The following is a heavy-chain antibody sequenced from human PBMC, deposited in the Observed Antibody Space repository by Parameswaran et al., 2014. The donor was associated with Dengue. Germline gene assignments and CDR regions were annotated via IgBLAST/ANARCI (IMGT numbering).Heavy chain of an antibody. Sequence: VRQMPGKGLEWMGIIYPGDSDTRYSPSFQGQVTISADKSISTAYLQWSSLKASDTAMYYCARHYDILTGYGYEDYYYYGMDVWGQGTTVTVSS. CDR3: ARHYDILTGYGYEDYYYYGMDV. D-gene: IGHD3-9*01. CDR2: IYPGDSDT. V-gene: IGHV5-51*01. J-gene: IGHJ6*02.